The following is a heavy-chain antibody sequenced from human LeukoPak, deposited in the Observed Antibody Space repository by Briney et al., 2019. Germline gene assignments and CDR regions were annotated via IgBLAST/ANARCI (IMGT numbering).Heavy chain of an antibody. J-gene: IGHJ5*02. D-gene: IGHD1-14*01. Sequence: SETLSLTCTVSGGSISSYYWSWIRQPPGKGLEWIGYIYYSGSTNYNPSLKSRVTISVDTSKNQFSLKLSSVTAANTAVYYCARAERYLFDPWGQGTLVTVSS. CDR3: ARAERYLFDP. V-gene: IGHV4-59*01. CDR1: GGSISSYY. CDR2: IYYSGST.